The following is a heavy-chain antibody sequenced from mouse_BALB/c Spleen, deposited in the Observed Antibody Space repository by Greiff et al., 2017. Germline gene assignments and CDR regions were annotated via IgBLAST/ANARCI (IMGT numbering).Heavy chain of an antibody. CDR2: ISSGGGST. D-gene: IGHD2-4*01. CDR3: ARLYDYDEDFDV. V-gene: IGHV5-12-1*01. CDR1: GFAFSSYD. J-gene: IGHJ1*01. Sequence: EVQLVESGGGLMKPGGSLKLSCAASGFAFSSYDMSWVRQTPEKRLEWVAYISSGGGSTYYPDTVKGRFTISRDNAKNTLYLQMSSLKSEDTAMYYCARLYDYDEDFDVWGAGTTVTVSS.